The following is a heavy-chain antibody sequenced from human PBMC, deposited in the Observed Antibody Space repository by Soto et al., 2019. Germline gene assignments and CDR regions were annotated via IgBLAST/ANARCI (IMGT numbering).Heavy chain of an antibody. V-gene: IGHV1-69*13. CDR3: AREKLIAAAPFDY. CDR2: IIPIFGTA. Sequence: GASVKVSCKASGGTFSSYAISWVRQAPGQGLEWMGGIIPIFGTANYAQKFQGRVTITADESTSTAYMELSSLRSEDTAVYYCAREKLIAAAPFDYWGQGTLVTVSS. D-gene: IGHD6-13*01. CDR1: GGTFSSYA. J-gene: IGHJ4*02.